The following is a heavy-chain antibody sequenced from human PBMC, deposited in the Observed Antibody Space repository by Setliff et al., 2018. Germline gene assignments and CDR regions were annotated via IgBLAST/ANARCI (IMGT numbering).Heavy chain of an antibody. J-gene: IGHJ4*02. CDR2: INPGGLTS. V-gene: IGHV1-46*01. CDR3: ARAGLAAAGRKGVFDH. CDR1: GYSFTSHY. D-gene: IGHD6-25*01. Sequence: ASVKVSCKTSGYSFTSHYVHWVRQAPGQGLEWMGIINPGGLTSSSTQKFEGRVTMTRDTSTSTVYMELNSLTSDDTAVYYRARAGLAAAGRKGVFDHWGQGTLVTVSS.